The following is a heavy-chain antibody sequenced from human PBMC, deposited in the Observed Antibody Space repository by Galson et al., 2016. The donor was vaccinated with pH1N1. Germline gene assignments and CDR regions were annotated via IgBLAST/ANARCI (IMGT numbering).Heavy chain of an antibody. CDR2: IIPIFGTP. J-gene: IGHJ4*02. Sequence: SVKVSCKASGGPFSAYTISWVRQAPGQGLEWIGGIIPIFGTPTYAQKFQGRVTITADESSTTHYMELRSLRSEDTAIYYCARRHKYFDTSGFQNWGQGTLVTVSS. V-gene: IGHV1-69*13. CDR3: ARRHKYFDTSGFQN. CDR1: GGPFSAYT. D-gene: IGHD3-22*01.